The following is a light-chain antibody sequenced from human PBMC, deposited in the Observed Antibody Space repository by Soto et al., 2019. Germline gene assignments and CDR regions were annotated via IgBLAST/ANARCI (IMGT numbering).Light chain of an antibody. J-gene: IGKJ3*01. V-gene: IGKV2-28*01. CDR2: LGS. Sequence: DIVMTQSPLSLPVIPGEAASISCRSSQSLLHSNGYNYLDWYLKKPGPSPQLLIYLGSNRASGVPDRFSASGSGTDFTLNISRVEAEDVGVYYCMQALQTPFTFGPGTKVDIK. CDR3: MQALQTPFT. CDR1: QSLLHSNGYNY.